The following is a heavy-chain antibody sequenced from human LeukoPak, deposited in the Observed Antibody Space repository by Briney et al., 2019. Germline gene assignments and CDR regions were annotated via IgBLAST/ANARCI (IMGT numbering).Heavy chain of an antibody. CDR1: GFTFSSYG. Sequence: GGSLRLSCAASGFTFSSYGMHWVRQAPGKGLEWMAVISYDGSNKYYADSVKGRFTISRDNSKNTLYLQMNSLRAEDTAVYYCARDYYGSGSYYYYGMDVWGQGTTVTVSS. V-gene: IGHV3-30-3*01. CDR2: ISYDGSNK. CDR3: ARDYYGSGSYYYYGMDV. J-gene: IGHJ6*02. D-gene: IGHD3-10*01.